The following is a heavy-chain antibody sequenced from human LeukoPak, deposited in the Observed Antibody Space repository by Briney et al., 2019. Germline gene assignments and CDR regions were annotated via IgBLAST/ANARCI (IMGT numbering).Heavy chain of an antibody. Sequence: SETLSLTCSVSGGSISSYYWNWIRQSPGKGLEWIGYIYDSGSTNFNPSLKSRVSISVDASKNQFSLRLSSVTAADTAVYYCARHGYSFGPYYMDVWGKGTTITVSS. CDR1: GGSISSYY. V-gene: IGHV4-59*08. CDR3: ARHGYSFGPYYMDV. CDR2: IYDSGST. J-gene: IGHJ6*03. D-gene: IGHD5-18*01.